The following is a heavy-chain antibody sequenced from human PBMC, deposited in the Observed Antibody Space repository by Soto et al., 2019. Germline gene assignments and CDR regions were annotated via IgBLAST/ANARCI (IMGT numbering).Heavy chain of an antibody. V-gene: IGHV4-59*11. J-gene: IGHJ4*02. D-gene: IGHD7-27*01. Sequence: SETLSLTCTVSGGSISNHYWSWIRQPPGKGLEWIGYIYYNGNTNYNPPLKSRDNMSVDTSKNQISLKLSSVTAADTAVYYCTRANWYSEYWGQGTLVTVSS. CDR2: IYYNGNT. CDR1: GGSISNHY. CDR3: TRANWYSEY.